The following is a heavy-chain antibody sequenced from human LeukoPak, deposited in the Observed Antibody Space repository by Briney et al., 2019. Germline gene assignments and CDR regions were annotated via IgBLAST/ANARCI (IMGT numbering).Heavy chain of an antibody. CDR3: AKDDGWLVREDGFDM. D-gene: IGHD6-19*01. CDR2: ISDGGGNT. V-gene: IGHV3-23*01. Sequence: GGSLRLSCAGSGFSVSYNFMSWVRQAPGKGLEWVPGISDGGGNTYYADSVRGRFTISRDNSKNTLYLQMNSLRAEDTAVYYCAKDDGWLVREDGFDMWGQGTMVTVSS. J-gene: IGHJ3*02. CDR1: GFSVSYNF.